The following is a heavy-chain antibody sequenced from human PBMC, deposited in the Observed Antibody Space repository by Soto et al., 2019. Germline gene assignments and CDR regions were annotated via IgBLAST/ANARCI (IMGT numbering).Heavy chain of an antibody. Sequence: QVHVEQSGAEVKKPGDSVKVSCKASGYTFTHFYITWVRQAPGQGLEWMGAISPHNFNTNFAQKFQGRVTLTTDTYTKTAYMELRSLTSDDTAVYYCARDGGGYDILTGYYKAHHFDYWGQGVLVTVSS. CDR1: GYTFTHFY. V-gene: IGHV1-18*01. J-gene: IGHJ4*02. CDR2: ISPHNFNT. D-gene: IGHD3-9*01. CDR3: ARDGGGYDILTGYYKAHHFDY.